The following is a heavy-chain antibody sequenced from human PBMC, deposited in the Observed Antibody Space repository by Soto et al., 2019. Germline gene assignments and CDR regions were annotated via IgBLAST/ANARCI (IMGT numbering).Heavy chain of an antibody. CDR2: MNPNSGNT. Sequence: GASVKVSCKASGYTFTSYDINWVRQATGQGLEWMGWMNPNSGNTGYAQKFQGRVTMTRNTSISTAYMELSSLRSEDTAVYYCARVYYDFWSGLRWFDPWGQGTLVTVSS. CDR1: GYTFTSYD. J-gene: IGHJ5*02. V-gene: IGHV1-8*01. CDR3: ARVYYDFWSGLRWFDP. D-gene: IGHD3-3*01.